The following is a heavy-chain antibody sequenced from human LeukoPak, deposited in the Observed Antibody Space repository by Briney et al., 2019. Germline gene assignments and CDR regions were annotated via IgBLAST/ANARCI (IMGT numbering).Heavy chain of an antibody. CDR2: IYSGGST. CDR3: AKEEGSGSYPY. J-gene: IGHJ4*02. D-gene: IGHD3-10*01. V-gene: IGHV3-66*01. Sequence: PGGSLRLSCAASGFTVSSNYMNWVRQAPGKGLEWVSLIYSGGSTYYADSVKGRFTISRDNSKNTLYLQMNSLRAEDTAVYYCAKEEGSGSYPYWGQGTLVTVSS. CDR1: GFTVSSNY.